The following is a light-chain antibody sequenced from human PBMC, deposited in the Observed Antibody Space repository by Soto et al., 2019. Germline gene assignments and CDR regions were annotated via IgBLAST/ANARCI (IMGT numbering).Light chain of an antibody. Sequence: QSALTQPPSVSGSPGQSVTISCTGTSSDVGAYNRVSWYQQSPGTAPKLMIYEVSDRPSGVPDRFSGSKSGNTASLTISGLQAEDEADYYYCSHSSSNSFVFGTGTKVTVL. CDR2: EVS. V-gene: IGLV2-18*02. CDR1: SSDVGAYNR. CDR3: CSHSSSNSFV. J-gene: IGLJ1*01.